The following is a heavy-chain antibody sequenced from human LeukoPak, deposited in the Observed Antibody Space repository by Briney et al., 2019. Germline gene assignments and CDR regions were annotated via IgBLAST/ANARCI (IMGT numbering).Heavy chain of an antibody. J-gene: IGHJ4*02. CDR1: GGSMSDYY. CDR3: ARGGTRYSPDGLDY. CDR2: VYSSGST. D-gene: IGHD5-18*01. Sequence: SETLSLACTVSGGSMSDYYWIWIRQPAGKGLEWIGRVYSSGSTNYNPSLKSRVTISVDTSKNQFSLKLSSVTAADTAVYYCARGGTRYSPDGLDYWGQGTLVTVSS. V-gene: IGHV4-4*07.